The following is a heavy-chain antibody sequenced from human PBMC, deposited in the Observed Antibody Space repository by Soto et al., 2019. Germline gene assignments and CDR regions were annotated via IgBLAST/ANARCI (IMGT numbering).Heavy chain of an antibody. V-gene: IGHV1-69*01. D-gene: IGHD1-26*01. J-gene: IGHJ4*02. Sequence: QVQLVQSGAEVKKPGSSVKVSCTASGGTFSRYGFTWVRQAPGRGFQWMGGIIPIFGTTHYEQNFQGRLSITADESTSTVYMELSSLRSDDTAIYFCARTYYQWEALHYFDFWGQGTLVTVSS. CDR3: ARTYYQWEALHYFDF. CDR2: IIPIFGTT. CDR1: GGTFSRYG.